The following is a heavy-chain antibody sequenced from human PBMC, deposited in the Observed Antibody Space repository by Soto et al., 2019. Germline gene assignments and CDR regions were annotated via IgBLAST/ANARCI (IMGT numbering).Heavy chain of an antibody. CDR3: ARAGYSYGYNAGMDV. V-gene: IGHV4-59*01. CDR2: IYYSGST. D-gene: IGHD5-18*01. J-gene: IGHJ6*02. CDR1: GGSISSYY. Sequence: QVQLQESGPGLVKPSETLSLTCTVSGGSISSYYWSWIRQPPGKGLEWIGYIYYSGSTNYNPSLKSRVTRSVDTSKNQFSLKLSSVTAADTAVYYGARAGYSYGYNAGMDVWGQGTTVTVSS.